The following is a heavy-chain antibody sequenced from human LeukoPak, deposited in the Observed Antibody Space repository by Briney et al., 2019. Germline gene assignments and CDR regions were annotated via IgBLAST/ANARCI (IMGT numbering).Heavy chain of an antibody. D-gene: IGHD1-26*01. CDR2: IKQDGSEK. CDR3: ARINSGSYYPFDY. V-gene: IGHV3-7*01. CDR1: GFTFSSYW. Sequence: PGGSLRLSCAASGFTFSSYWMSWVRQAPGKGLEWVANIKQDGSEKYYVDSVKGRFTISRDNAKNSLHLQMNSLRAEDTAVYYCARINSGSYYPFDYWGQGTLVTVSS. J-gene: IGHJ4*02.